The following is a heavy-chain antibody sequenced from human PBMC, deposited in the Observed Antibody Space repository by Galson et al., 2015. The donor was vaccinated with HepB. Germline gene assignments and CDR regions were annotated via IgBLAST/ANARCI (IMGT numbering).Heavy chain of an antibody. CDR2: INGRGSTR. CDR1: GFMFRHHA. D-gene: IGHD3-16*01. J-gene: IGHJ5*02. CDR3: VKEGSWFGGDCFDP. V-gene: IGHV3-23*01. Sequence: SLRLSCAGSGFMFRHHAMAWIRQAPGKGLEWVSGINGRGSTRSYSDAVKGRLSTSRDNSKDTVFLQMDNLRAEDTAVYYCVKEGSWFGGDCFDPWGQGALVTVS.